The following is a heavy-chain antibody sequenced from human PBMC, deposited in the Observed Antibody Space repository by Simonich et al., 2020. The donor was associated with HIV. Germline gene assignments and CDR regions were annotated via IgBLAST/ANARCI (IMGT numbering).Heavy chain of an antibody. J-gene: IGHJ4*02. CDR3: ARKGGGRGVYYFDY. V-gene: IGHV1-69*13. D-gene: IGHD3-10*01. CDR1: GGTFSSFA. Sequence: QVQLVQSGAEVKKPGSSVKVSCKASGGTFSSFAISWVRQAPGLGLEWVGGNIPIVGTANYEQMFQGRVTITADESTSTAYMELSSLRSEDTGIYYCARKGGGRGVYYFDYWGQGTLVTVSS. CDR2: NIPIVGTA.